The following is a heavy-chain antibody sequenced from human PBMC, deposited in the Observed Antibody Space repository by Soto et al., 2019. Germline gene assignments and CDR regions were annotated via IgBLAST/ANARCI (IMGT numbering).Heavy chain of an antibody. CDR2: IYPGDSDT. D-gene: IGHD6-19*01. Sequence: ESLKISCKGSGYTFTSYWIAWVRQMPGKGLEWMGIIYPGDSDTRYSPSFQGQVSISADKSISTAYLQWSSLRASDTAMYYCARQDGSALYYFDYWGQGTLVTVSS. J-gene: IGHJ4*02. CDR1: GYTFTSYW. V-gene: IGHV5-51*01. CDR3: ARQDGSALYYFDY.